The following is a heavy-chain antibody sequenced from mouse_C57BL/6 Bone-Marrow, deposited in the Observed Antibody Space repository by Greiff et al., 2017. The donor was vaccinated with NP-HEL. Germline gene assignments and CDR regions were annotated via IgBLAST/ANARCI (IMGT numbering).Heavy chain of an antibody. Sequence: QVQLKQSGAELVRPGPSVKMSCKASGYTFTNYWIGWAKQRPGHGLEWIGDIYPGGGYTNYNEKFKGKATLTADKSSSTAYMQFSSLTSEDSAIYYCARRGYSNYVEAWFAYWGQGTLVTVSA. V-gene: IGHV1-63*01. CDR3: ARRGYSNYVEAWFAY. J-gene: IGHJ3*01. CDR1: GYTFTNYW. CDR2: IYPGGGYT. D-gene: IGHD2-5*01.